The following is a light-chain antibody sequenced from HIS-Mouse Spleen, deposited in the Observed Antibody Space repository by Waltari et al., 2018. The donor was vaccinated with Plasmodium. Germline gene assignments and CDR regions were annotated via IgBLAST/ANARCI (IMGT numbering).Light chain of an antibody. CDR2: AAS. CDR3: QQSYSTPQLT. Sequence: DIQMTQSPSSLSASVGDRVTITCRASQSISSNLNWYQQKPGKAPKLLIYAASSLQSGVPSMFSGSGSGTDFTLTISSLQPEDFATYYCQQSYSTPQLTFGGGTKVEIK. V-gene: IGKV1-39*01. J-gene: IGKJ4*01. CDR1: QSISSN.